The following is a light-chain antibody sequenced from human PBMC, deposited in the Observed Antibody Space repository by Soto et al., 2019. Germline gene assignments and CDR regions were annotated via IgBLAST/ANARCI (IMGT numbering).Light chain of an antibody. J-gene: IGLJ3*02. CDR1: TGTVTGGHY. V-gene: IGLV7-46*01. Sequence: QAVVTQEPSLIVSPGGTVTLTCGSSTGTVTGGHYPYWFQQKPGQALRTLIYDTNNKLSWTPARFSGSLLGGKAALTLSGAQPDDEADYYCLLSYSGARVFGGGTQLTVL. CDR3: LLSYSGARV. CDR2: DTN.